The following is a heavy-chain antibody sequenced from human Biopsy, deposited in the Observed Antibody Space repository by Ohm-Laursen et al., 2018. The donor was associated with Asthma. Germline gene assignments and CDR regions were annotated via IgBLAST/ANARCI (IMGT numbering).Heavy chain of an antibody. Sequence: SDTLSLTCDVYPGSFSGFFWTWSRQSQGKGLERIGETNERGVTNNNPSLKSRIIISIDTYWNRVSLRLISVTAADTAVYYCARGPELDVWGQGTTVTVSS. J-gene: IGHJ6*02. CDR1: PGSFSGFF. CDR2: TNERGVT. CDR3: ARGPELDV. V-gene: IGHV4-34*01.